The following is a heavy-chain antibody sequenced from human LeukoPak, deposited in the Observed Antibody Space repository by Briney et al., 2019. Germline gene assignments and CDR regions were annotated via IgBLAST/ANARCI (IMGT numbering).Heavy chain of an antibody. Sequence: GGSLRLFCAASGFTFSDYYMSWIRQAPGKGLEWVSYISSSGSTIYYADSVKGRFTISRDNAKNSLYLQMNSLRAEDTAVYYCARDLARVPGNWFDPWGQGTLVTVSS. CDR1: GFTFSDYY. D-gene: IGHD1-1*01. V-gene: IGHV3-11*01. CDR3: ARDLARVPGNWFDP. J-gene: IGHJ5*02. CDR2: ISSSGSTI.